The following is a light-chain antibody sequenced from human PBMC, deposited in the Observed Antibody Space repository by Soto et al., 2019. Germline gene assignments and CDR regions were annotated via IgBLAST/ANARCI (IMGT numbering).Light chain of an antibody. J-gene: IGKJ1*01. V-gene: IGKV3-11*01. CDR2: DAS. CDR1: QSFRGL. CDR3: QQRSNWPPT. Sequence: EVVLTQSPVTLSLSPGERATLSCRASQSFRGLLAWYQQKPGQAPRLLIYDASNRATGIPARFSGSGSGTDFTLSISSLEPEDFAVYYCQQRSNWPPTFGQGTKVDI.